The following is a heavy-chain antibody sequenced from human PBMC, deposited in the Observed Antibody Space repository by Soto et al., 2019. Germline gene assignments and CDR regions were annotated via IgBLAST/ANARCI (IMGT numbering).Heavy chain of an antibody. V-gene: IGHV3-23*01. J-gene: IGHJ4*02. CDR2: ISGSGVAT. Sequence: EVQLLESGGGLVQPGGSLRLSCAVSGFTFSSSAMAWVRQAPGEGLEWVSSISGSGVATFYADSVKGQFTISRDNYKTTLHLQMNILGAEDTAVYHCAKMAYFGDPPGGDSWGQGTLVTVSS. CDR3: AKMAYFGDPPGGDS. CDR1: GFTFSSSA. D-gene: IGHD3-10*01.